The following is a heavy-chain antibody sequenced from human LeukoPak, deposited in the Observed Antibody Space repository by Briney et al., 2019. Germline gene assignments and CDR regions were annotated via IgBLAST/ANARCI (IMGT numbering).Heavy chain of an antibody. CDR3: AICSSTSCMRGHFDY. CDR2: ISAYNGNT. V-gene: IGHV1-18*01. J-gene: IGHJ4*02. Sequence: GASVKVSCKASGYTFTSYGISWVRQAPGQGLEWMGWISAYNGNTNYAQKLQGRVTMTTDTSTSTAYMELRSLRSEDTAVYYCAICSSTSCMRGHFDYWGQGTLVTVSS. D-gene: IGHD2-2*01. CDR1: GYTFTSYG.